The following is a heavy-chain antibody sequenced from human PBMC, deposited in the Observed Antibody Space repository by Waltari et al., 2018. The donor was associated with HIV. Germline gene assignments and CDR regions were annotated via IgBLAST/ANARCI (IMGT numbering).Heavy chain of an antibody. J-gene: IGHJ4*02. Sequence: QVQLQQWGAGLLKPSETLSLTCVAHGGSFSGYYWSWIRQPPGKGLEWIGEIDHSGNTNYNASLKSRVTISVDTPNNQFSLKLTSETAADTAVYYCARLFYKTPVACFDYWGQGFLVTVSS. V-gene: IGHV4-34*02. CDR3: ARLFYKTPVACFDY. CDR2: IDHSGNT. CDR1: GGSFSGYY. D-gene: IGHD4-4*01.